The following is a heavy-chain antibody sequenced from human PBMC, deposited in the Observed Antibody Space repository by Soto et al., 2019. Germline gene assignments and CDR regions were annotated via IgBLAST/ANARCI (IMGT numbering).Heavy chain of an antibody. CDR1: GFTFTNYA. V-gene: IGHV3-23*01. CDR2: MSGSGGST. CDR3: ARAPNWNYESGYFDY. D-gene: IGHD1-7*01. Sequence: LSLSCAASGFTFTNYAMSWVRQAPGEGLEWVSSMSGSGGSTYYADSVKGRFTISRDNSRNTLYLQMNSLRAEDTAVYYCARAPNWNYESGYFDYWGQGTLVTVSS. J-gene: IGHJ4*02.